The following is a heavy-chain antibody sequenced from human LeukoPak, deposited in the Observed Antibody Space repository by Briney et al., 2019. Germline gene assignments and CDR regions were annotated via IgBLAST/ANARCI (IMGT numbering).Heavy chain of an antibody. D-gene: IGHD5-24*01. V-gene: IGHV4-61*08. J-gene: IGHJ4*02. Sequence: SETLSLTCTVSGGSISSGGYYWSWIRQHPGKGLEWIGYIYYSGSTNYNPSLKSRVTISEDTSKKQFYLRLNSLTAADTAVYYCARSKGNNPFDYWGQGTLVTVSS. CDR3: ARSKGNNPFDY. CDR2: IYYSGST. CDR1: GGSISSGGYY.